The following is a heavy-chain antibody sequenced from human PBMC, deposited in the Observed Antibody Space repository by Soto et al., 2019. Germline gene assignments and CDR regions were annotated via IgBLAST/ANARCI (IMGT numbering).Heavy chain of an antibody. CDR1: GVTFSSYA. CDR3: ARGASGPYDYGDYLANYYYSGMDV. Sequence: ASVKVSCKASGVTFSSYAISWVRPAPGQGLEWMGGIIPIFGTANYAQKFQGRVTITADESTSTAYMEPSSLRSEDTAVYYCARGASGPYDYGDYLANYYYSGMDVWGQGTTVIVSS. D-gene: IGHD4-17*01. J-gene: IGHJ6*02. V-gene: IGHV1-69*13. CDR2: IIPIFGTA.